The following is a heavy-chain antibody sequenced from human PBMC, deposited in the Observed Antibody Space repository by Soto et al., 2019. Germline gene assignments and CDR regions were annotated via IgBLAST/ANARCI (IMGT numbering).Heavy chain of an antibody. Sequence: QVQLVESGGGVVQPGRSLRLSCAASGFTFSSYGMHWVRQAPGKGLEWVAVISYDGSNKYYADSVKGRFTISRDNSKNTLYLQMNSLRAEDTAVYYCAKDVVPAARPRNYFDYWGQGTLVTVSS. CDR2: ISYDGSNK. CDR1: GFTFSSYG. CDR3: AKDVVPAARPRNYFDY. J-gene: IGHJ4*02. D-gene: IGHD2-2*01. V-gene: IGHV3-30*18.